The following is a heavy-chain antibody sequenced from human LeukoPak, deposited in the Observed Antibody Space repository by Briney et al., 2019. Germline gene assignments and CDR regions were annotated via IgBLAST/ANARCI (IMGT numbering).Heavy chain of an antibody. J-gene: IGHJ4*02. CDR3: ARGRTSLSTSLDFDY. V-gene: IGHV4-4*02. CDR2: IYHSGRT. D-gene: IGHD2-2*01. Sequence: SGTLSLTCAVSGDSISNGNWWSWVRQPPGKGLEWIGEIYHSGRTNYGPSLKSRVIISVDKSTNQFSLKLNSVTAADTAVYYCARGRTSLSTSLDFDYWGQGTLVTVSS. CDR1: GDSISNGNW.